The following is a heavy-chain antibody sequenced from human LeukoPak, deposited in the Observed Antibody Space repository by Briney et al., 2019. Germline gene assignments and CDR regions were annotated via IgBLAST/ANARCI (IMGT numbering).Heavy chain of an antibody. CDR1: GYTFTSYG. Sequence: ASVKVSCKASGYTFTSYGISWVRQAPGQGLEWMGWISAYNGNTNKAQKSQGRITLTTDTSTSTAYMELTSLRSDDTAVYYCAREAVARPADYWGQGTLVTVSS. J-gene: IGHJ4*02. D-gene: IGHD5-12*01. V-gene: IGHV1-18*01. CDR2: ISAYNGNT. CDR3: AREAVARPADY.